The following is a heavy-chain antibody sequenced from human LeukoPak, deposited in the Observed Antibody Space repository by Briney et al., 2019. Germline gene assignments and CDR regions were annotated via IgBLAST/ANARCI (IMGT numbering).Heavy chain of an antibody. V-gene: IGHV3-23*01. Sequence: GGSLRLSCAASGFTFSSYAMSWVRQAPGKGLEWVSTVSGGGVTTYYADSAKGRFTISRDNSKNTLYLQMNSLTAEDTAVYYCPKQSYASGWNPFDYWGQGILVTVSS. CDR3: PKQSYASGWNPFDY. J-gene: IGHJ4*02. D-gene: IGHD6-19*01. CDR2: VSGGGVTT. CDR1: GFTFSSYA.